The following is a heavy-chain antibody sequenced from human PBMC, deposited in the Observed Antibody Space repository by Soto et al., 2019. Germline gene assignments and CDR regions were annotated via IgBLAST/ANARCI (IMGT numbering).Heavy chain of an antibody. V-gene: IGHV3-33*01. CDR1: GFTFSSYG. Sequence: QVQLVESGGGVVQPGRSLRLSCAASGFTFSSYGMHWVRQAPGKGLEWVAVIWYDGSNKYYADSVKGRFTISRDNSKNTLYLQMNSLRAEDTAVYYCARDAGPDSSSFRYYYGMDVWGQGTTVTVSS. J-gene: IGHJ6*02. CDR2: IWYDGSNK. D-gene: IGHD6-6*01. CDR3: ARDAGPDSSSFRYYYGMDV.